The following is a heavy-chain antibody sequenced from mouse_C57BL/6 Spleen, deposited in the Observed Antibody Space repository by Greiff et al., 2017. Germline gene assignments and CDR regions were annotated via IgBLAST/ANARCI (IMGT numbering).Heavy chain of an antibody. CDR1: GYSFTDYN. D-gene: IGHD2-5*01. V-gene: IGHV1-39*01. J-gene: IGHJ2*01. CDR3: ARGGYSNYDWYFDY. CDR2: INPNYGTT. Sequence: VQLQQSGPELVKPGASVKISCKASGYSFTDYNLNWVKQSNGKSLEWIGVINPNYGTTSYNQKFKGKATLTVDQSSSTAYMQLNSLTSEDSAVYYCARGGYSNYDWYFDYWGQGTTLTVSS.